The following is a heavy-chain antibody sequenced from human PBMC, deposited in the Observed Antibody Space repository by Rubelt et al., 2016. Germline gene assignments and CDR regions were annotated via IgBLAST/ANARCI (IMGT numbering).Heavy chain of an antibody. D-gene: IGHD7-27*01. CDR2: VYYSGST. J-gene: IGHJ4*02. V-gene: IGHV4-39*02. Sequence: QVQLQESGPGLVKPSETLSLTCTVSGDSISRSSYYWGWIRQPPGKGLEWIGHVYYSGSTHYNPSLKSRVTISVDTSKNHCSLKLNSVTAADTAVYYCARSSNWGPDYWGQGTLVIVSS. CDR1: GDSISRSSYY. CDR3: ARSSNWGPDY.